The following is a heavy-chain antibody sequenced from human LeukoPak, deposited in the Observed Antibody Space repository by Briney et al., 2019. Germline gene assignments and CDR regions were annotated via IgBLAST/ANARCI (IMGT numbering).Heavy chain of an antibody. CDR1: GFTFSSYS. Sequence: HSGGSLRLSCAASGFTFSSYSMNWVRQAPGKGLEWVSYISSSSSTIYYADSVKGRFTISRDNAKNSLYLQMNSLRAEDTAVYYCAYGSGSYWSDVWGKGTTVTVSS. V-gene: IGHV3-48*01. CDR2: ISSSSSTI. J-gene: IGHJ6*04. D-gene: IGHD3-10*01. CDR3: AYGSGSYWSDV.